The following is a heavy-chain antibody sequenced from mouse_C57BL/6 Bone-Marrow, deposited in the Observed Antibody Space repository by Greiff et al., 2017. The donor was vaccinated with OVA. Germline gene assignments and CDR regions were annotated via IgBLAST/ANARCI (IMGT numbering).Heavy chain of an antibody. Sequence: EVQVVESGEGLVKPGGSLKLSCAASGFTFSSYAMSWVRQTPEKRLEWVAYISSGGDYIYYADTVKGRFTISRDNARNTLYLQMSSLKSEDTAMYYCTRDLYYYGSRRDWYFDVWGTGTTVTVSS. CDR2: ISSGGDYI. CDR1: GFTFSSYA. V-gene: IGHV5-9-1*02. D-gene: IGHD1-1*01. CDR3: TRDLYYYGSRRDWYFDV. J-gene: IGHJ1*03.